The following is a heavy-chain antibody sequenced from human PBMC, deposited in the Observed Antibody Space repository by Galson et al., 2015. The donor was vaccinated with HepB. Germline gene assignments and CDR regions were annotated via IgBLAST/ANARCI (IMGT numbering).Heavy chain of an antibody. J-gene: IGHJ6*02. V-gene: IGHV3-30*18. D-gene: IGHD5-12*01. CDR1: GFTFSSYG. CDR2: ISYDASNK. CDR3: AKDLGYEKRYYYYGMDV. Sequence: SLRLSCAASGFTFSSYGMHWVRQAPGKGLEWAAVISYDASNKYHADSVRGRFTISRDNSKNMLYLQMNSLRAEDTAVYYCAKDLGYEKRYYYYGMDVWGQGTTVTVSS.